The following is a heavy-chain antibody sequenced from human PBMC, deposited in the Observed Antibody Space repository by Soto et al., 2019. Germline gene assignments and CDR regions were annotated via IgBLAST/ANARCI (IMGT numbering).Heavy chain of an antibody. Sequence: GGSLRLSCAASGFTVSGHYMSWVRQAPGKGLQWVSLLYSGGSTYYADSVTGRFTISRDSSKNTLYIQMDKLRVEDTAVYYCAAAIYGDWSFDYWGQGTLVTVSS. J-gene: IGHJ4*02. CDR1: GFTVSGHY. V-gene: IGHV3-53*05. CDR3: AAAIYGDWSFDY. D-gene: IGHD2-21*02. CDR2: LYSGGST.